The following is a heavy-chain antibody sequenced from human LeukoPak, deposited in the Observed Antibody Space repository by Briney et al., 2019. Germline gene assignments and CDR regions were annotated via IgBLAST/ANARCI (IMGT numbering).Heavy chain of an antibody. CDR3: AREAAAPLDY. Sequence: PGGSLRLSCAPSGSTYSDYYMSWIRQAPAKGLAWVSFISSSGSTIYYADSVKGRFTISRDNAKNSLYLQMNSLRAEDTAVYYCAREAAAPLDYWGQGTLVTVSS. V-gene: IGHV3-11*01. CDR1: GSTYSDYY. CDR2: ISSSGSTI. J-gene: IGHJ4*02. D-gene: IGHD6-13*01.